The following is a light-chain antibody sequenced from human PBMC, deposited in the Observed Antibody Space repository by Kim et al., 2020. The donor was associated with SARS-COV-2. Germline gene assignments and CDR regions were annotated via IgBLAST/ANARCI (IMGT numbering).Light chain of an antibody. CDR2: AAS. CDR1: QSISSY. J-gene: IGKJ1*01. V-gene: IGKV1-39*01. Sequence: DIQMTQSPSSLSASVGDRVTITCRASQSISSYLNWYQQKPGKAPKLLIYAASRLQRGVPSRFSGSGSGTDFTLTISSLQPEDSATYQWQQSFSTPQTFGQGTKVDIK. CDR3: QQSFSTPQT.